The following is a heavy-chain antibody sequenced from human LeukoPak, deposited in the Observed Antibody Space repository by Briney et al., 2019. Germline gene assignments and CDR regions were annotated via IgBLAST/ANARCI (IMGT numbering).Heavy chain of an antibody. D-gene: IGHD2-15*01. Sequence: KTSETLSLTCTVSGGSISSYYWSWIRQPAGKGLEWIGSIYHSGSTYYNPSLKSRVTISVDTSKNQFSLKLSSVTAADTAVYYCAREAYCSGGTCSLNWFDPWGQGTLVTVSS. CDR2: IYHSGST. J-gene: IGHJ5*02. V-gene: IGHV4-59*04. CDR1: GGSISSYY. CDR3: AREAYCSGGTCSLNWFDP.